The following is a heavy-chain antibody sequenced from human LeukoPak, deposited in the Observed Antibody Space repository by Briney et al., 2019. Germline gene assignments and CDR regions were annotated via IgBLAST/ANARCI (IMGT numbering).Heavy chain of an antibody. CDR1: GFTSSSDC. J-gene: IGHJ4*02. CDR2: KKQDGGEN. D-gene: IGHD3-22*01. CDR3: ASGGGSPDYYDSSGYYQPPFDY. Sequence: PGGPLRLSCAAAGFTSSSDCQSWFRQAPAEGLQGGANKKQDGGENYYMPSVKSRVTISRDTAKNSLSLQLNTLTAADTAVYYCASGGGSPDYYDSSGYYQPPFDYWGQGTLVTVSS. V-gene: IGHV3-7*01.